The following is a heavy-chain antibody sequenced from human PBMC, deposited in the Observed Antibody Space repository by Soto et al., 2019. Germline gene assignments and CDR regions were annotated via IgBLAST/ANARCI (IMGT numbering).Heavy chain of an antibody. CDR1: GFSFRTFA. D-gene: IGHD4-17*01. Sequence: EVQVLESGGDFIQPGGSPRLSCAASGFSFRTFAMTWVRQAPGKGLEWVSTIISTGISTYYADSVKGRFTISRANSKNTLYLQMNSLRAEDSAVYYCAKGNYGDYGGFDPWGQGTLVTVSS. CDR3: AKGNYGDYGGFDP. J-gene: IGHJ5*02. V-gene: IGHV3-23*01. CDR2: IISTGIST.